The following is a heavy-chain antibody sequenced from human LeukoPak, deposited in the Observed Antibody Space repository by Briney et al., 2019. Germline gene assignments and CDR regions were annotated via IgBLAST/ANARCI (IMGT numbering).Heavy chain of an antibody. V-gene: IGHV3-30*03. Sequence: PGRSLRLSCAASGFTFSTLGMHWVRQAPGKGLEWVAVISRDGDNKYFADSVKGRFTISRDNSKNTLYLQMNSLRAEDTAVYYCAGNTETAIPLPYYFDYWGQGTLVTVSS. CDR2: ISRDGDNK. CDR3: AGNTETAIPLPYYFDY. D-gene: IGHD2-21*02. J-gene: IGHJ4*02. CDR1: GFTFSTLG.